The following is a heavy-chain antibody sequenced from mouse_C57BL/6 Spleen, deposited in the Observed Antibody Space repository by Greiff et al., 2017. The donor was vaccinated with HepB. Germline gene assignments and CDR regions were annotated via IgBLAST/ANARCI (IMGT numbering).Heavy chain of an antibody. J-gene: IGHJ2*01. D-gene: IGHD4-1*01. CDR1: GFTSSDYY. V-gene: IGHV5-12*01. CDR3: ARHTGTGYFDY. Sequence: EVKLQESGGGLVQPGGSLKLSCAASGFTSSDYYMYWVRQTPEKRLEWVAYISNGGGSTYYPDTVKGRFTISRDNAKNTLYLQMSRLKSEDTAMYYCARHTGTGYFDYWGQGTTLTVSS. CDR2: ISNGGGST.